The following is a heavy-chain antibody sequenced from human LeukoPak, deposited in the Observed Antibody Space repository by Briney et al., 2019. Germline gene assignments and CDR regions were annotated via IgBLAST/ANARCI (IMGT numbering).Heavy chain of an antibody. CDR2: IYYSGST. CDR1: GDSISSSSYY. J-gene: IGHJ4*02. Sequence: SETLSLTCTVSGDSISSSSYYWGWIRQPPGKGLEWIGSIYYSGSTYYNPSLKSRVTISVDTSKNQFSLKLSSVTAADTAVYYCARDNAGGYYNDYWGQGTLVTVSS. V-gene: IGHV4-39*07. D-gene: IGHD3-3*01. CDR3: ARDNAGGYYNDY.